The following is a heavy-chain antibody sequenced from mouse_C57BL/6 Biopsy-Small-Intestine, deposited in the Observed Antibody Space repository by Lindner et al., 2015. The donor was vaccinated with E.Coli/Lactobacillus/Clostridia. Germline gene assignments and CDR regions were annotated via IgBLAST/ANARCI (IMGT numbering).Heavy chain of an antibody. CDR1: GYSFTGYY. J-gene: IGHJ2*01. V-gene: IGHV1-42*01. CDR2: INPSTGGT. D-gene: IGHD2-5*01. CDR3: ARSDYSNPHFDY. Sequence: VQLQESGPELVKPGASVKISCKASGYSFTGYYMNWVKQSPEKSLEWIGEINPSTGGTTYNQKFKAKATLTVDKSSSTAYMQLKSLTSEGSAVYYCARSDYSNPHFDYWGQGTTLTVSS.